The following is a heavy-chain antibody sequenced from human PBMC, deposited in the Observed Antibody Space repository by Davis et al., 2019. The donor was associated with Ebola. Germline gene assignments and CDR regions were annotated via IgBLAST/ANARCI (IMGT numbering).Heavy chain of an antibody. Sequence: ASVKVSCKASGYTFTSYGIGWVRQAPGQGLEWMGWISAYNGNTNYAQKLQGRVTMTTDTSTSTAYMELRSLRSDDTAVYYCARGAAAGYYYYYYGMDVWGQGTTVTVSS. CDR1: GYTFTSYG. CDR2: ISAYNGNT. J-gene: IGHJ6*02. CDR3: ARGAAAGYYYYYYGMDV. D-gene: IGHD6-13*01. V-gene: IGHV1-18*01.